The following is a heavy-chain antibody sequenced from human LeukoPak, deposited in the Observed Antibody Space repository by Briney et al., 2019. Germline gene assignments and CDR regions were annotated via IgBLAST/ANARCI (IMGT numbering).Heavy chain of an antibody. Sequence: GGSLRFSCAASGFTFSDYYMSWIRQAPGKGLEWVSYISSSGSPIYYADSVKGRFTISRDNSKNTLYLQMNSLRAEDTAVYYCARVMGRYCSSNSCYVDYWGQGTLVTVSS. CDR1: GFTFSDYY. V-gene: IGHV3-11*04. D-gene: IGHD2-2*01. J-gene: IGHJ4*02. CDR3: ARVMGRYCSSNSCYVDY. CDR2: ISSSGSPI.